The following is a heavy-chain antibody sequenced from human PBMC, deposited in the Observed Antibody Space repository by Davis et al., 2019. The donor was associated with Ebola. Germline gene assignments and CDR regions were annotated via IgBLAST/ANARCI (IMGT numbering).Heavy chain of an antibody. CDR1: GGSISSGGYS. CDR2: ISHSGHT. V-gene: IGHV4-30-2*01. D-gene: IGHD5-24*01. CDR3: ARQTTITSYYYGMDV. Sequence: SETLSLTCAVSGGSISSGGYSWSWIRQPPGKGLEWIGDISHSGHTYYNPSLRSRLTISVDTSKNHFSLKLSSVTAADTAVYYCARQTTITSYYYGMDVWGQGTTVTVSS. J-gene: IGHJ6*02.